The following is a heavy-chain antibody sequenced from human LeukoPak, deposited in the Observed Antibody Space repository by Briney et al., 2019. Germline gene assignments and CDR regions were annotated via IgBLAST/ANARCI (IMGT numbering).Heavy chain of an antibody. CDR3: ARASSDDTAMATPFAY. D-gene: IGHD5-18*01. Sequence: SVKVSCKASGGTFSSYAISWVRQAPGQGLEWMGGIIPIFGTANYAQKFQGRVTITADESTSTAYMELSSLKSEDTAVYYCARASSDDTAMATPFAYWGQGTLVTVSS. CDR2: IIPIFGTA. CDR1: GGTFSSYA. J-gene: IGHJ4*02. V-gene: IGHV1-69*13.